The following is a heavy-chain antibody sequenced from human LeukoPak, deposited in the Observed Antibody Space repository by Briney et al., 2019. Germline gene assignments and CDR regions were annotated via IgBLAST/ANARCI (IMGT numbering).Heavy chain of an antibody. Sequence: PGGSLRLSCAASGFTFSSYSMNWVRQAPGKGLEWVSYISTTGSTVYYADSVEGRFTMSRDNAKNLLYLQMNSLRAEDAAVYYCAKDFPHYYESSHGMDAWGQGTTVTVSS. CDR3: AKDFPHYYESSHGMDA. CDR2: ISTTGSTV. J-gene: IGHJ6*02. V-gene: IGHV3-48*04. CDR1: GFTFSSYS. D-gene: IGHD3-22*01.